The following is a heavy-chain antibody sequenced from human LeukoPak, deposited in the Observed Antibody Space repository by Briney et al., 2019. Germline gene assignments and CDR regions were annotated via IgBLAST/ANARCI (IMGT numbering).Heavy chain of an antibody. D-gene: IGHD6-19*01. CDR1: GFTFSSYG. V-gene: IGHV3-30*02. CDR3: AKDQDRGYSSS. Sequence: GGSLRLSCAASGFTFSSYGMHWVRQAPGKGLEWVAFIRCDGSNKYYADSVKGRFTISRDNSKNTLYLQMNSLRAEDTAVYYCAKDQDRGYSSSWGQGTLVTVSS. J-gene: IGHJ5*02. CDR2: IRCDGSNK.